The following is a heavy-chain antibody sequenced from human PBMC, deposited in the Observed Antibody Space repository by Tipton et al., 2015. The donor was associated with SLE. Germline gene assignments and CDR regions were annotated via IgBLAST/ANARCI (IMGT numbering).Heavy chain of an antibody. D-gene: IGHD2-15*01. J-gene: IGHJ4*02. CDR2: MFYSGRT. V-gene: IGHV4-59*12. Sequence: TLSLTCTVSGGSISSYYWSWIRQPPGKGLEWIGSMFYSGRTYYNPSLKSRVSISVDTSKNQFFLRLSSVTAADTAVYYCARGEWWTGDVDYWGQETLVTVSS. CDR1: GGSISSYY. CDR3: ARGEWWTGDVDY.